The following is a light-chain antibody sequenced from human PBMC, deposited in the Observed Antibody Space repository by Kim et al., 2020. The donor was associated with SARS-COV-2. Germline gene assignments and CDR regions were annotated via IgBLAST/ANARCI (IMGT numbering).Light chain of an antibody. CDR3: QQYGFSRT. Sequence: VLTQSPGTLSLSPGESATLSCRASQALSRNQLAWYQQKAGQAPRLLIYGASSRATGIPDRFSGSGSGTDFTLTIRRLEPEDFAVYYCQQYGFSRTFGQGTEVDIK. V-gene: IGKV3-20*01. CDR2: GAS. J-gene: IGKJ1*01. CDR1: QALSRNQ.